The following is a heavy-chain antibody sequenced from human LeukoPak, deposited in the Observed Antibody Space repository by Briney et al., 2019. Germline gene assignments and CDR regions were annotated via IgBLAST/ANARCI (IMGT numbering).Heavy chain of an antibody. Sequence: PSETLSLTCTVSGGSISSGGYYWSWIRQHPGKGLEWIGYIYYSGSTYYNPSLKSRVTISVDTSKNQFSLKLSSVTAADTAVYYCARGDGYNNEDTYYFDYWGQGTLVTVSS. J-gene: IGHJ4*02. V-gene: IGHV4-31*03. D-gene: IGHD5-24*01. CDR3: ARGDGYNNEDTYYFDY. CDR2: IYYSGST. CDR1: GGSISSGGYY.